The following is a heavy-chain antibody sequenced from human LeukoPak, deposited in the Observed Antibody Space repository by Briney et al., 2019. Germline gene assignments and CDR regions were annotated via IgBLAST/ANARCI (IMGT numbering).Heavy chain of an antibody. D-gene: IGHD6-13*01. Sequence: GGSLRLSCAASGFTFSSYSMNWARQAPGKGLEWVSSISSSSYIYYADSVKGRFTISRDNAKNSLYLQTNSLRAEDTAVYYCARDAAQQQLAEFDYWGQGTLVTVSS. CDR3: ARDAAQQQLAEFDY. CDR1: GFTFSSYS. V-gene: IGHV3-21*01. J-gene: IGHJ4*02. CDR2: ISSSSYI.